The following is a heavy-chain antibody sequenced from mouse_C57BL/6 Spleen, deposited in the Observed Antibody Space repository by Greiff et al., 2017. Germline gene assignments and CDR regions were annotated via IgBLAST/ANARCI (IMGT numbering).Heavy chain of an antibody. J-gene: IGHJ2*01. V-gene: IGHV1-22*01. CDR3: ARDGAYYFDY. CDR1: GYTFTDYN. Sequence: VQLQQSGPELVKPGASVKMSCKASGYTFTDYNMHWVKQSNGKSLEWIGYINPNNGGTSYNQKFKGKATLTVNKSSSTADMERRSLTSEDAAVYYCARDGAYYFDYWGQGTTRTVSS. D-gene: IGHD3-1*01. CDR2: INPNNGGT.